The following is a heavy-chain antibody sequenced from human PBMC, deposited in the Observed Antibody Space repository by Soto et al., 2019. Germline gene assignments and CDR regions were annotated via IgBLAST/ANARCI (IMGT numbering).Heavy chain of an antibody. Sequence: SMKIPWKGAGDSCSSYLIGWTRPMPGKGLEWMGIIYPGASAPRYRPSFQGQVTISADKSIRTAHLQWSRLKVSDTAMYYRALRETSNYGMAVWGQGTPVPVSS. J-gene: IGHJ6*02. CDR3: ALRETSNYGMAV. V-gene: IGHV5-51*01. D-gene: IGHD3-16*01. CDR2: IYPGASAP. CDR1: GDSCSSYL.